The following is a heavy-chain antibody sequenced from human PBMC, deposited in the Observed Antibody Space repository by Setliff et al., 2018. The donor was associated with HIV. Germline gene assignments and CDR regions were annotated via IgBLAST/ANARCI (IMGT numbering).Heavy chain of an antibody. CDR1: GFTFSRSG. Sequence: GGSLRLSCAASGFTFSRSGMHWVRQAPGKGLDWVSLISYDGTNTYYADSVKGRFTISRDNSKSTLYLQMNGLRVEDTAVYYCAKDGISGGAYPPYYFDYWGHGTLVTVSS. CDR2: ISYDGTNT. J-gene: IGHJ4*01. CDR3: AKDGISGGAYPPYYFDY. D-gene: IGHD2-15*01. V-gene: IGHV3-30*18.